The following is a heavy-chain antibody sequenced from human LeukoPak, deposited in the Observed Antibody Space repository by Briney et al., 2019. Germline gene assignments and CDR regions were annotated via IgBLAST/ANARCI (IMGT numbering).Heavy chain of an antibody. V-gene: IGHV5-51*01. D-gene: IGHD1-1*01. CDR2: VSPSDSDT. J-gene: IGHJ4*02. Sequence: GESLKISCKASGYSFTDYWIGWVRQMPGEGLEWMGIVSPSDSDTRYSPSFQGQVTISADKSITTAYLQWSSLKASDTATYYCVRQPRVHTPDFWGQGTLVTVSS. CDR3: VRQPRVHTPDF. CDR1: GYSFTDYW.